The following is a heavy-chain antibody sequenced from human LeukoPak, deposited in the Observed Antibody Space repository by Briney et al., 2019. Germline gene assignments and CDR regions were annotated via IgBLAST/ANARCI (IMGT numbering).Heavy chain of an antibody. V-gene: IGHV5-51*01. D-gene: IGHD3-22*01. CDR2: IYPGDSDT. CDR3: ARRPSSGYYYMSPKWFDP. Sequence: GESRKISCKGSGYSLTSYWIGWMRQMPGKGLEWIGIIYPGDSDTRYSPSFQGQGTIAADKSISTAYLQWSSPEASDTAMYYCARRPSSGYYYMSPKWFDPWGQGTLVTVSS. J-gene: IGHJ5*02. CDR1: GYSLTSYW.